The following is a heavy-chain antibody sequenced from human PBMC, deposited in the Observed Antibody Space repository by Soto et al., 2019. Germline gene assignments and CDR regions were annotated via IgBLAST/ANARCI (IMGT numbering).Heavy chain of an antibody. CDR1: GGTFSSYA. D-gene: IGHD6-13*01. Sequence: SVKVSCKASGGTFSSYAISWVRQAPGRGLEWMGGIIPIFGTANYAQKFQGRVTITADESTSTAYMELSSLRSEDTAVYYCARVVAAAALRDYFDYWGQGTLVTVSS. V-gene: IGHV1-69*13. J-gene: IGHJ4*02. CDR3: ARVVAAAALRDYFDY. CDR2: IIPIFGTA.